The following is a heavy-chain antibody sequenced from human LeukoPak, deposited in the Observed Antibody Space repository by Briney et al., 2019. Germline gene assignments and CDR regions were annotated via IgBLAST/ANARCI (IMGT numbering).Heavy chain of an antibody. J-gene: IGHJ4*02. D-gene: IGHD5-18*01. Sequence: SETLSLTCTVSGDSINTKSYYWGWIRQPPGKGLEWIGSIYYSGNTYYNPSLRSRVTLSIDTSKNQFSLRLSSVTAADTAVYYCARHSYGTFDYWGQGTLVTVSS. V-gene: IGHV4-39*01. CDR3: ARHSYGTFDY. CDR1: GDSINTKSYY. CDR2: IYYSGNT.